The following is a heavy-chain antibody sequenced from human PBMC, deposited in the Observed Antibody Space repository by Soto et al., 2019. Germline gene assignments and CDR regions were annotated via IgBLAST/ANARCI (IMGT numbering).Heavy chain of an antibody. J-gene: IGHJ4*01. D-gene: IGHD1-26*01. CDR2: SIPFFDTT. V-gene: IGHV1-69*13. Sequence: SVKVSCKASGGTFSTYAITWVRQAPGQGLEWMGGSIPFFDTTNYAQNFQGRLTFTADESTSTAYMELSSLTSEDTAVYYCASFRFSGSYYFDYWGQGTLVTVSS. CDR3: ASFRFSGSYYFDY. CDR1: GGTFSTYA.